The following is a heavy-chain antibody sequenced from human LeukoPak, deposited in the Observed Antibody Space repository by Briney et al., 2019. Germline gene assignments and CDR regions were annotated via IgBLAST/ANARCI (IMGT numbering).Heavy chain of an antibody. CDR2: ISGGGGST. Sequence: GGSLRLSCAASGFTFSSYTMSWVRQAPGKGLEWVSPISGGGGSTYYADSVKGRFTVSRDNSKNTLYLQMNSLRAEDTAVYYCAKGPTPLYYYTDVWGKGTTVTVSS. V-gene: IGHV3-23*01. J-gene: IGHJ6*03. CDR3: AKGPTPLYYYTDV. CDR1: GFTFSSYT. D-gene: IGHD2-15*01.